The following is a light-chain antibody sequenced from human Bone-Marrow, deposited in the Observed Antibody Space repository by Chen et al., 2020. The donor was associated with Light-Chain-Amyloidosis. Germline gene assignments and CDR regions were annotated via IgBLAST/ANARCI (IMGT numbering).Light chain of an antibody. CDR3: QSADSSGTYEVI. V-gene: IGLV3-25*03. J-gene: IGLJ2*01. CDR1: DLPTKY. Sequence: SSALTQPPSVSVSPVPTARITCSGDDLPTKYAYWYQQKPGQAPVLVIHRDTERPSGISERFSGSSSGTTATLTISGVQAEDEADYHCQSADSSGTYEVIFGGGTKLTVL. CDR2: RDT.